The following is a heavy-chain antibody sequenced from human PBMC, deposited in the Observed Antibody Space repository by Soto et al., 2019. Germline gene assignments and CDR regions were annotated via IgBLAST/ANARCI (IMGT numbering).Heavy chain of an antibody. CDR2: ISGSGSFT. J-gene: IGHJ4*02. CDR1: GFTFRTYA. V-gene: IGHV3-23*01. Sequence: GGSLRLSCAASGFTFRTYAMNWVRQAPGKGLERISAISGSGSFTHYADSVRGRFTISRDNSQNQLYLQMNNLRGDDTAMYYCAKIPTGSGSSKFDYWGQGIQVTVSS. CDR3: AKIPTGSGSSKFDY. D-gene: IGHD3-10*01.